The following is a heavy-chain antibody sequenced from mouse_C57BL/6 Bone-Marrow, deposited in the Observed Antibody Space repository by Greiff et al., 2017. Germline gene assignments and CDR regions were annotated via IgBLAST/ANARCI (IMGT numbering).Heavy chain of an antibody. CDR2: INPYNGDT. J-gene: IGHJ2*01. Sequence: EVQGVESGPELVKPGDSVKISCKASGYSFTGYFMNWVMQSHGKSLEWIGRINPYNGDTFYNQKFKGKATLTVDKSSSTAHMELRSLTSEDSAVYYCASGGLRQGEYYFDYWGQGTTLTVSS. V-gene: IGHV1-20*01. D-gene: IGHD2-4*01. CDR1: GYSFTGYF. CDR3: ASGGLRQGEYYFDY.